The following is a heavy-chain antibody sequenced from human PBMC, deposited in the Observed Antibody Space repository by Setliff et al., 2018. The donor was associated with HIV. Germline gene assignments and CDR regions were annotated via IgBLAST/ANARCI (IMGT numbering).Heavy chain of an antibody. Sequence: PSETLSLTCTVSGGSISSYYWSWIRQPPGKGLEWIGYIYYSGSTNYHPSLKSRVTISVDTSKNQFSLKLSSVAAADTAVYYCARYDGYKVSFDNWGPGTLVTVSS. CDR1: GGSISSYY. CDR2: IYYSGST. V-gene: IGHV4-59*08. J-gene: IGHJ4*02. D-gene: IGHD5-18*01. CDR3: ARYDGYKVSFDN.